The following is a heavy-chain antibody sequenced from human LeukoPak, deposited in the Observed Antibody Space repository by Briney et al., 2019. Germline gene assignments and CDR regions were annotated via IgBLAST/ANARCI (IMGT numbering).Heavy chain of an antibody. D-gene: IGHD1-26*01. CDR1: GFTVSSDH. V-gene: IGHV3-53*01. J-gene: IGHJ4*02. CDR2: IYAGGST. Sequence: GGSLRLSCAASGFTVSSDHMSWVRQAPRKGLEWVSVIYAGGSTYYADSVKGRFTISRDNFKNTVFLQMNSLRAEDTAVYYCARVWELSFDYWGQGTLVTVSS. CDR3: ARVWELSFDY.